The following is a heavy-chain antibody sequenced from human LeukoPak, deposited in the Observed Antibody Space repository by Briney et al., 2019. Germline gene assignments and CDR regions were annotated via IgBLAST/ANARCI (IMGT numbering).Heavy chain of an antibody. Sequence: GGSLRLSCAASGFTFSSYSMNWVRQAPGKGLEWASYISNSGNTIYYADSLKGRFTISRDNAKNSLYLQMNSLRAEDTAIYYCASGGYYDAFDIWGQGTMVTVSS. J-gene: IGHJ3*02. CDR3: ASGGYYDAFDI. CDR1: GFTFSSYS. V-gene: IGHV3-48*01. CDR2: ISNSGNTI. D-gene: IGHD1-26*01.